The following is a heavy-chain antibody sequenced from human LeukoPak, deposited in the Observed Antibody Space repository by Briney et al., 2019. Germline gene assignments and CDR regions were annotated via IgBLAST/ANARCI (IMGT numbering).Heavy chain of an antibody. D-gene: IGHD1-1*01. CDR3: ARCSRGTSVGMDV. Sequence: SETLSLTCSVSGGSISNYYWTWIRQPPGKGLEWIGYIYYSGNTNYNPSLKSRVTISLDTSKNQLSLKLTSVTAADAAVYYCARCSRGTSVGMDVWGQGTTVTVSS. CDR1: GGSISNYY. CDR2: IYYSGNT. J-gene: IGHJ6*02. V-gene: IGHV4-59*08.